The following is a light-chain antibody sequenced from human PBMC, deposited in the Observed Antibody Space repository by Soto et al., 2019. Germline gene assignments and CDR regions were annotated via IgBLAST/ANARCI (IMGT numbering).Light chain of an antibody. J-gene: IGKJ1*01. Sequence: EIVLTQSPATLSLSPGERATLSCRASQSVSSYLAWYQQKPGQAPRLLIYDASNRATGIPARFSGSGSGTDFTLTISSLEPEDFAVYYCQPRSNWPPGATFGQGTKVEIK. CDR1: QSVSSY. V-gene: IGKV3-11*01. CDR2: DAS. CDR3: QPRSNWPPGAT.